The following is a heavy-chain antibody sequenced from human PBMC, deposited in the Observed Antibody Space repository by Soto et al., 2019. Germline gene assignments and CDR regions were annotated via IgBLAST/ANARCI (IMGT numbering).Heavy chain of an antibody. CDR2: IYPGDSDT. D-gene: IGHD6-6*01. Sequence: GESLKISCKGSGYSFTTYWIGWVRQMPGKGLEWMGIIYPGDSDTRYSPSFQGQVTISADKSISTAYLQWSSLKASGTAMYYCARHRGPARYFYYYGLDVWGQGTTVTVSS. V-gene: IGHV5-51*01. CDR1: GYSFTTYW. CDR3: ARHRGPARYFYYYGLDV. J-gene: IGHJ6*02.